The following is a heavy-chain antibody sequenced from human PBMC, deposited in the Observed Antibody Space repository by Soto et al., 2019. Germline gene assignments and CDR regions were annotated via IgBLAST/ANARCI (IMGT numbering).Heavy chain of an antibody. Sequence: GVSLRLSCAASGFTFSSYAMHWVRQAPGKGLEWVAVIWYDGSNKYYADSVKGRFTISRDNSKNTLYLQMNSLRAEDTAVYYCARDRKGQTVHLYYWGQGTVVTVSS. CDR2: IWYDGSNK. D-gene: IGHD1-1*01. CDR3: ARDRKGQTVHLYY. V-gene: IGHV3-33*08. J-gene: IGHJ4*02. CDR1: GFTFSSYA.